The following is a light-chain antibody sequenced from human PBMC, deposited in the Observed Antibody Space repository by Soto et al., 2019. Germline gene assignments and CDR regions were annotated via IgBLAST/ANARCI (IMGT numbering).Light chain of an antibody. CDR1: QGISSY. CDR2: AAS. CDR3: QLLNS. J-gene: IGKJ3*01. V-gene: IGKV1-9*01. Sequence: IQLTQSPSSLSASVGDRVTITCRASQGISSYLAWYQQKPGKAPKLLIYAASTLQSGVPSRFSGSGSGTDFTLTISSLQPEDFATYSCQLLNSFGPGTKVDIK.